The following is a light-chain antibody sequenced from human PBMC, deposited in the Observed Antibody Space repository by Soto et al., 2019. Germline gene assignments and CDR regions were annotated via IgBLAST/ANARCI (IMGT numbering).Light chain of an antibody. CDR3: LQDYRYPPWT. J-gene: IGKJ1*01. V-gene: IGKV1-6*01. CDR2: AAS. Sequence: AIQMTQSTSSLSASVGDRVTINCRASQDIRNDLGWYQQKPGKAPKLLIYAASSLQTGVPSRFSGSGSGTDFTLTISSLQPEDFATYYCLQDYRYPPWTFGQGTKVDIK. CDR1: QDIRND.